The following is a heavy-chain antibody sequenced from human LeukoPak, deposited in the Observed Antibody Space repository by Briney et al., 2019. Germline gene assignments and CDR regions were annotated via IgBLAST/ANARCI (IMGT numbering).Heavy chain of an antibody. CDR2: ISSSGSTI. CDR1: GFTFSSYS. J-gene: IGHJ5*02. CDR3: ARDPGIAAAGGLGWFDP. D-gene: IGHD6-13*01. V-gene: IGHV3-48*04. Sequence: TGGSLRLSCAASGFTFSSYSMNWVRQAPGKGLEWVSYISSSGSTIYYADSVKGRFTISRDNAKNSLCLQMNSLRAEDTAVYYCARDPGIAAAGGLGWFDPWGQGTLVTVSS.